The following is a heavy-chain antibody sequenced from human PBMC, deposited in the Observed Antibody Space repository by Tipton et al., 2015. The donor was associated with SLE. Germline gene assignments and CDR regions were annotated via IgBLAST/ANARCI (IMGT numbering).Heavy chain of an antibody. CDR2: ISHSGST. V-gene: IGHV4-39*07. CDR1: GGSISSGSYY. CDR3: ARGWRFGELTS. Sequence: TLSLTCTVSGGSISSGSYYWSWIRQPPGKGLEWIGEISHSGSTNYNPSLMGRVTISIDTSKHQFSLRLSSVTAADTAVYYCARGWRFGELTSWGQGTLVTVSS. D-gene: IGHD3-10*01. J-gene: IGHJ5*02.